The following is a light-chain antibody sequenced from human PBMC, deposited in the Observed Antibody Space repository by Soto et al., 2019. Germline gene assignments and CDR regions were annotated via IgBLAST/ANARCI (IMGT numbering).Light chain of an antibody. V-gene: IGLV2-14*01. CDR1: SSDVGGYNY. Sequence: QSALTQPASVSGSPGQSITISCTGTSSDVGGYNYVSWYQQHPGKAPKLMIYEVSNRPSGVSNRFSGSKSGNTASLTTCGLQAEDEADYYCSSYTSSSTYVFGTGTKVTVL. CDR2: EVS. J-gene: IGLJ1*01. CDR3: SSYTSSSTYV.